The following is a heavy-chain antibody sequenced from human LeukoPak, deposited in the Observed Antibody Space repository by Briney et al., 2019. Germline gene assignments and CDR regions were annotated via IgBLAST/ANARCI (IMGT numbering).Heavy chain of an antibody. CDR1: GFTFSSYG. CDR3: AKVPNTVTFYYYYYGMDV. J-gene: IGHJ6*02. V-gene: IGHV3-30*02. Sequence: GGSLRLSCAASGFTFSSYGMHWVRQAPGKGLEWVAFIRYDGSNKYYADSVKGRFTISRDNSKNTLYLQMNSLRPEDTAVYYCAKVPNTVTFYYYYYGMDVWGQGTTVTVSS. CDR2: IRYDGSNK. D-gene: IGHD4-17*01.